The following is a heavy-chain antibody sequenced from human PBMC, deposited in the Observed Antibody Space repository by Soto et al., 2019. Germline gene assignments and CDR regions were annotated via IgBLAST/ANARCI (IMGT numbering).Heavy chain of an antibody. CDR2: ISYDGSNK. J-gene: IGHJ4*02. CDR1: GFTFSSYA. D-gene: IGHD3-10*01. CDR3: ASLYYYGSGPVDY. Sequence: PGGSLRLSCAASGFTFSSYAIHWVRQAPGKGLEWVAVISYDGSNKYYADSVKGRFTISRDNSKNTLYLQMNSLSAEDTAVYYCASLYYYGSGPVDYWGQGTLVTVSS. V-gene: IGHV3-30-3*01.